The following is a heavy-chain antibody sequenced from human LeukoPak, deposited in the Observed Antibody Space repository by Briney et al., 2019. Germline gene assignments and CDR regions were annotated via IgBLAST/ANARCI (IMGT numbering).Heavy chain of an antibody. J-gene: IGHJ4*02. D-gene: IGHD2-21*02. V-gene: IGHV3-48*03. Sequence: GGSLRLSCAASGFTFSSYEMNWVRQAPGKGLEWVSYISSSGSTIYYADSVKGRFTISRDNSKNTLYLQMNSLRAEDTAVYYCARVTVGGDCDYWGQGTLVTVSS. CDR2: ISSSGSTI. CDR3: ARVTVGGDCDY. CDR1: GFTFSSYE.